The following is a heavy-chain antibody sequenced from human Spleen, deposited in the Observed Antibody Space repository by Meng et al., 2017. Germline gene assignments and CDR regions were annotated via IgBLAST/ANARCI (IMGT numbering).Heavy chain of an antibody. CDR3: ARGPTTMAHDFDY. CDR1: GGSVSSGNYY. CDR2: IYHTGST. Sequence: LPESGPGLVRPSETLSLTCTVSGGSVSSGNYYWSWVRQPPGKGLEWIGFIYHTGSTDCNPSLKRRVTISVDTSNNHFSLKLTSVTAVDSAVYYCARGPTTMAHDFDYWGQGTLVTVSS. V-gene: IGHV4-61*03. J-gene: IGHJ4*02. D-gene: IGHD4-11*01.